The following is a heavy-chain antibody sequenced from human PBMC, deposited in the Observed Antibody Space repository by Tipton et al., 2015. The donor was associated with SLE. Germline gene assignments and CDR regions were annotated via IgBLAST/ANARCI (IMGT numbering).Heavy chain of an antibody. CDR2: IHHGGNT. CDR3: ARLHFIFAGIDV. D-gene: IGHD3-3*01. Sequence: TLSLTCTLSGDSIDSDVDSWNWIRQPPGQGLEWIGCIHHGGNTYYTPSLKRRVTISADTSKNHFSLRLTSVTAADTAVYYCARLHFIFAGIDVWGKGTAVTVSS. J-gene: IGHJ6*04. CDR1: GDSIDSDVDS. V-gene: IGHV4-30-2*01.